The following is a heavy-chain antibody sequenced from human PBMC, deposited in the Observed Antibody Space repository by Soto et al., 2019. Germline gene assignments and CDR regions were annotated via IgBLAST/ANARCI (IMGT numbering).Heavy chain of an antibody. V-gene: IGHV3-23*01. CDR3: AKDVDCSSTSCYRGLDFDY. CDR2: ISGSGGST. CDR1: GFTFSSYA. Sequence: GGSLRLSCAASGFTFSSYAMSWVRQAPGKGLEWVSAISGSGGSTYYADSVKGRFTISRDNSKNTLYLQMNSLRAEDTAVYYCAKDVDCSSTSCYRGLDFDYWGQGTLVTVSS. D-gene: IGHD2-2*01. J-gene: IGHJ4*02.